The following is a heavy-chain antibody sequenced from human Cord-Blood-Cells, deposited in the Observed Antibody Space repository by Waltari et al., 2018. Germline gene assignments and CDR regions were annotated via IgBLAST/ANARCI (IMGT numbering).Heavy chain of an antibody. CDR2: ISYDGSNK. CDR1: GFTFSSYA. CDR3: ARGIPTAAGIDY. Sequence: QVQLVESGGGVVQPGRSLRLSCAASGFTFSSYAMHWVCQAPGKGVGEVAVISYDGSNKYYADSVKGRFTIARDNSKNTLYLQMNSLRAEDTAVYYCARGIPTAAGIDYWGQGTLVTVSS. D-gene: IGHD6-13*01. V-gene: IGHV3-30*04. J-gene: IGHJ4*02.